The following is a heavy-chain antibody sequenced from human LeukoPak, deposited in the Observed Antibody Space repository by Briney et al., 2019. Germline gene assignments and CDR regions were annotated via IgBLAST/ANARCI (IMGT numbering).Heavy chain of an antibody. CDR3: VKGGSYSYGYDLSSARVYYFDY. CDR1: GFTYTGYA. J-gene: IGHJ4*02. V-gene: IGHV3-64D*09. D-gene: IGHD5-18*01. Sequence: PGGSLRLSCSASGFTYTGYAMHWVRQAPGKGLEYVSAISSNGGSTYYADSVKGRFTISRDNSKNTLYLQMSSLRAEDTAVYYCVKGGSYSYGYDLSSARVYYFDYWGQGTLVTVSS. CDR2: ISSNGGST.